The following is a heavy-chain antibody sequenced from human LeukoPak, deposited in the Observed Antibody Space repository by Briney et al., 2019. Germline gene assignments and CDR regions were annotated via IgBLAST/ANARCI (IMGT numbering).Heavy chain of an antibody. CDR1: GGSISSYY. V-gene: IGHV4-59*01. Sequence: SETLSLTCTVSGGSISSYYWSWIRQPPGKGLEWIGYIYYSGSTNYNPSLKSRVTISVDTSKNQFSLKLSSVTAADTAVYYCARYPGSAEYRHYYYMDVWGKGTTVTVSS. CDR3: ARYPGSAEYRHYYYMDV. J-gene: IGHJ6*03. CDR2: IYYSGST. D-gene: IGHD2-15*01.